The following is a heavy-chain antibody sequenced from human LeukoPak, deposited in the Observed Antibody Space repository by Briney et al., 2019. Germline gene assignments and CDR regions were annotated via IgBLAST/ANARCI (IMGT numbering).Heavy chain of an antibody. Sequence: GGSLRLSCAASGFTVSTNFMSWVRQAPGKGLEWVSVIYSGGATYYADSVKGRFTISRDNSKNTLFLQMNTLRAEDTAVYYCAKDLYSSGWYYAFDIWGQGTLVTVSS. CDR3: AKDLYSSGWYYAFDI. V-gene: IGHV3-66*01. CDR1: GFTVSTNF. CDR2: IYSGGAT. J-gene: IGHJ3*02. D-gene: IGHD6-19*01.